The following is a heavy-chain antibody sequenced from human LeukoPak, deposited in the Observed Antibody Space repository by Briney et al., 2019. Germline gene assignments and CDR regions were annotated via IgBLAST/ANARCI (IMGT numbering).Heavy chain of an antibody. CDR2: IIPIFGTA. CDR3: ARDREDIVGATAFDY. V-gene: IGHV1-69*01. Sequence: SVKVSCKASGGTFSSYAISWVRQAPGQGLEWMGGIIPIFGTANYAQKFRGRVTITADESTSTAYMELSSLRSEDTAVYYCARDREDIVGATAFDYWGQGTLVTVSS. CDR1: GGTFSSYA. J-gene: IGHJ4*02. D-gene: IGHD1-26*01.